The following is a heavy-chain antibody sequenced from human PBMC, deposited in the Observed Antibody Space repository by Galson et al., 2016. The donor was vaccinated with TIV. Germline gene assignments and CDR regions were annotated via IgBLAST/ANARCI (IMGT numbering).Heavy chain of an antibody. J-gene: IGHJ4*02. CDR1: GYSFTNYG. CDR2: ISTYNGYT. D-gene: IGHD3-22*01. V-gene: IGHV1-18*01. Sequence: SVKVSCKASGYSFTNYGIAWVRQAPGQGLEWMGWISTYNGYTDYAQKPKGRVTMTTDTSTSTAYMELRSLRSDDTAMYYCARDPTYYDTNGWGHWGQGTLVIVSS. CDR3: ARDPTYYDTNGWGH.